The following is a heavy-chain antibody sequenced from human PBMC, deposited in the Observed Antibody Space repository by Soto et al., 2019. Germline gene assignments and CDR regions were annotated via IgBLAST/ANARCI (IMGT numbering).Heavy chain of an antibody. V-gene: IGHV3-7*05. CDR2: IKTXGGEQ. J-gene: IGHJ4*02. CDR3: ARSTARFDY. Sequence: PGXSLRLSCAASGFTFDTYWMSWVRQAPGKGLECVXNIKTXGGEQYYVDSXXGRFTISXXXAKSSLYMQMNSLRAEDTAEYYCARSTARFDYWGQGTLVTVSS. D-gene: IGHD6-6*01. CDR1: GFTFDTYW.